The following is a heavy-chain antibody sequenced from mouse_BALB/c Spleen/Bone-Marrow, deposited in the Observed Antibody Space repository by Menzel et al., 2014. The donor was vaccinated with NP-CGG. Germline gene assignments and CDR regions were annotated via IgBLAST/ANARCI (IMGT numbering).Heavy chain of an antibody. Sequence: QVQLKQSGPELVKPGASVRISCKASGYTFTSYYIHWVKQRPGQGLEWIGWIYPGNVNTKYNEKFKGKATLTADKSSSTAYMQLSSLTSEDSAVYFCARNYCFDYWGQGTTLTVSS. V-gene: IGHV1S56*01. CDR2: IYPGNVNT. CDR1: GYTFTSYY. CDR3: ARNYCFDY. J-gene: IGHJ2*01.